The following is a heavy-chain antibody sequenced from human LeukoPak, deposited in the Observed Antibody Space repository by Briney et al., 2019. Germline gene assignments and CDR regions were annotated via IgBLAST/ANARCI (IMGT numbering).Heavy chain of an antibody. CDR2: INPNSGGT. J-gene: IGHJ2*01. D-gene: IGHD3-3*01. CDR3: ARGRYYDFWSDNHWYFDL. Sequence: ASVKVSCKASGYTFTGYYMHWVRQAPGQGLEWMGWINPNSGGTNYAQKFQGWVTMTRDTSISTAYMELSRLRSDDTAVYYCARGRYYDFWSDNHWYFDLWGRGTLVTVSS. CDR1: GYTFTGYY. V-gene: IGHV1-2*04.